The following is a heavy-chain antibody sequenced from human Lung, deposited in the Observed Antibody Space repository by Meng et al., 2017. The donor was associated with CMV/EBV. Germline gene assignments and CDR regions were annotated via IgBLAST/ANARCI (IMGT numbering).Heavy chain of an antibody. Sequence: SXAASGFTFSSYEMNWVRQAPGKGLEWVSYISSSGSTIYYADSVKGRFTISRDNAKNSLYLQMNSLRAEDTAVYYCARDLVSYDFWSGYSALKGNYYGMDVWGQGXTVXVSS. CDR3: ARDLVSYDFWSGYSALKGNYYGMDV. CDR1: GFTFSSYE. CDR2: ISSSGSTI. J-gene: IGHJ6*02. D-gene: IGHD3-3*01. V-gene: IGHV3-48*03.